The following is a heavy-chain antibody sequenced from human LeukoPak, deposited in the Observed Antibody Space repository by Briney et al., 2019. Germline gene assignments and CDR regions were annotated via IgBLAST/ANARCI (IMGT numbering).Heavy chain of an antibody. CDR3: AKSDYYYDSSGYYLFDY. CDR1: GFTFSSYA. D-gene: IGHD3-22*01. Sequence: PGGSLRLSCAASGFTFSSYAMSWVRQAPGKGLEWVSAIGGSGGSTYYADSVKGRFTISRDNSKNTLYLQMNSLRAEDTAVYYCAKSDYYYDSSGYYLFDYWGQGTLVTVSS. J-gene: IGHJ4*02. V-gene: IGHV3-23*01. CDR2: IGGSGGST.